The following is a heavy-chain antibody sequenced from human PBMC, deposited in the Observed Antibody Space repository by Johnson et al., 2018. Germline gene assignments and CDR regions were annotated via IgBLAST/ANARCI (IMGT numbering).Heavy chain of an antibody. CDR2: IWYDGSNK. Sequence: VQLVESGGGVVQPGRSLRLSCAASGFTFSSYGMHWVRQAPGQGLEWVAVIWYDGSNKYYADSVKGRFTISRDSSKNTLYLKMNSLRAEDTAVSYCARDDQHADDRSGRAIDVWGKGTTVSGSS. CDR1: GFTFSSYG. D-gene: IGHD6-25*01. J-gene: IGHJ6*03. V-gene: IGHV3-33*01. CDR3: ARDDQHADDRSGRAIDV.